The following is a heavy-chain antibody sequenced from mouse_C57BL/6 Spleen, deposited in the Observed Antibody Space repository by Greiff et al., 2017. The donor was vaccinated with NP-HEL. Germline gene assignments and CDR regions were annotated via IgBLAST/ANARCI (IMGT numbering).Heavy chain of an antibody. J-gene: IGHJ1*03. Sequence: QVQLQQPGAELVKPGASVKLSCKASGYTFTSYWMHWVKQRPGQGLEWIGMIHPNSGSTNYNEKFKSKATLTVDKSSSTAYMQLSSLTSEDSAVYYWARSGIYDGYYVRYFDDWGTGTTVTVSS. CDR2: IHPNSGST. CDR3: ARSGIYDGYYVRYFDD. CDR1: GYTFTSYW. D-gene: IGHD2-3*01. V-gene: IGHV1-64*01.